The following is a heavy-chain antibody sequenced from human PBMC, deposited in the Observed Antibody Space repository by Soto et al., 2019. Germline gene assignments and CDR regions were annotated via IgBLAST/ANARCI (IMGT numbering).Heavy chain of an antibody. Sequence: EVQLLESGGGLVQPGGSLRLSCAASGFTFSSYAMSWVRQAPGKGLEWVSAISGSGGSTYYADSVKGRFTISRDNSKNTLYLQMNSLRAEDTAVYYCSKDGSGSEAWNWFDPWGQGTLVTVSS. V-gene: IGHV3-23*01. CDR3: SKDGSGSEAWNWFDP. CDR1: GFTFSSYA. D-gene: IGHD3-10*01. CDR2: ISGSGGST. J-gene: IGHJ5*02.